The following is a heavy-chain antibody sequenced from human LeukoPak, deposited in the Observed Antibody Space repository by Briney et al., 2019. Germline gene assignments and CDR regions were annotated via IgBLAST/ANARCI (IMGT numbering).Heavy chain of an antibody. CDR2: ISGSGGST. CDR3: AKDRGPTYYDF. Sequence: PGGSLRFSCAAAGFTFSSYAMSWVRQAPGKGLEWVSAISGSGGSTYYADSAKSRFTISRDNSKNTLYLQMNSLRAEDTAVYYCAKDRGPTYYDFWGQGTLVTVSS. J-gene: IGHJ4*02. V-gene: IGHV3-23*01. D-gene: IGHD3-3*01. CDR1: GFTFSSYA.